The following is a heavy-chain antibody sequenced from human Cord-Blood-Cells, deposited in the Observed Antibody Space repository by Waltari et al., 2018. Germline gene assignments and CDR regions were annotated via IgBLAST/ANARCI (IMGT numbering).Heavy chain of an antibody. D-gene: IGHD3-3*01. CDR2: ISYDGSNK. J-gene: IGHJ2*01. V-gene: IGHV3-30-3*01. CDR3: ARDLFGDL. Sequence: QVQLVESGGGVVQPGRSLRLSCAASGFPFSRYPMHWVRQAPGKGLEWVAVISYDGSNKYYADSVKGRFTISRDNSKNTLYLQMNSLRAEDTAVYYCARDLFGDLWGRGTLVTVSS. CDR1: GFPFSRYP.